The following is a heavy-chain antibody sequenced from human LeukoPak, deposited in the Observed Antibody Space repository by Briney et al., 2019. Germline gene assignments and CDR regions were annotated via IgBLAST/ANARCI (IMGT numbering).Heavy chain of an antibody. CDR1: GGSISSSSYY. CDR2: IYYSGST. CDR3: AREYTVTTGNDAFDI. V-gene: IGHV4-39*02. D-gene: IGHD4-17*01. J-gene: IGHJ3*02. Sequence: SETLSLTCTVSGGSISSSSYYWGWIRQPPGKGLEWIGSIYYSGSTYYNPSLKSRVTISVDTSKNQFSLKLSSVTAADTALYYCAREYTVTTGNDAFDIWGRGTMVTVSS.